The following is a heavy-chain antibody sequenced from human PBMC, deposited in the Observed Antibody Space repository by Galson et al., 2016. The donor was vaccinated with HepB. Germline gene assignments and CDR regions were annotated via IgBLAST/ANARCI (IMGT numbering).Heavy chain of an antibody. CDR1: GYSFSNYY. D-gene: IGHD3-9*01. J-gene: IGHJ3*02. V-gene: IGHV1-46*01. CDR3: ARGSHDIVDGYPGDALDI. Sequence: SVKVSCKASGYSFSNYYIHWMRLAPGQGLEWLGVFNPSGGTTDDSQKFRDRVTMTRDTSTSTVYMELSGLRSEDTAMYYCARGSHDIVDGYPGDALDIWGQGTLVTVSS. CDR2: FNPSGGTT.